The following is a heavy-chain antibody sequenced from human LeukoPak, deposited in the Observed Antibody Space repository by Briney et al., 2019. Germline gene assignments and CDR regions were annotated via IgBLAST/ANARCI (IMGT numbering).Heavy chain of an antibody. CDR2: ISSSSSYI. D-gene: IGHD6-13*01. CDR3: ARQAPQAAAGLDY. J-gene: IGHJ4*02. V-gene: IGHV3-21*01. Sequence: GGSLRLSCAASGFTFSSYSMNWVRQAPGKGLEWVSSISSSSSYIYYADSVKGRFTIFRDNAKNSLYLQMNSLRAEDTAVYYCARQAPQAAAGLDYWGQGTLVTVSS. CDR1: GFTFSSYS.